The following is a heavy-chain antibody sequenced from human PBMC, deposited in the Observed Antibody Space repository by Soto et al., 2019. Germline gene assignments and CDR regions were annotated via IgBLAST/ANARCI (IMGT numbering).Heavy chain of an antibody. V-gene: IGHV3-33*01. CDR2: IWYDGSNK. Sequence: QSGGSLRLSCAASGFTFSSYGMHWVRQAPGKGLEWVAVIWYDGSNKYYADSVKGRFTISRDNSKNTLYLQMNSLRAEDTAVYYCARDSLGYCSRVSCAPMDVWGKGTTVTVSS. CDR3: ARDSLGYCSRVSCAPMDV. J-gene: IGHJ6*03. CDR1: GFTFSSYG. D-gene: IGHD2-2*01.